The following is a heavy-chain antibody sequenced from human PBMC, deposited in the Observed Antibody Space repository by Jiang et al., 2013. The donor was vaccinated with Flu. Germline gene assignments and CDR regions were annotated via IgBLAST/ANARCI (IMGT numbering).Heavy chain of an antibody. Sequence: SGSTYYNPSLKSRVTISVDTSKNQFSLKLSSVTAADTAVYYCARRPYAYHIVVVKGFDYWGQGTLVTVSS. CDR3: ARRPYAYHIVVVKGFDY. D-gene: IGHD3-22*01. J-gene: IGHJ4*02. CDR2: SGST. V-gene: IGHV4-39*01.